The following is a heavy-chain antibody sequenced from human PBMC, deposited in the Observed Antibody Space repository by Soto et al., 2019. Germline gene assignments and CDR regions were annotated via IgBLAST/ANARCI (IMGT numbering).Heavy chain of an antibody. Sequence: QVQLQESGPGLVKPSQTLSLTCTVSGGSISSGGYYWNWIRQHPGKGLEWIGYIYYSGSTYYNPSRKSRVTISVDTSKSQFSLKLSSVTAADTAVYYCASVVVAASYYFDYWGQGTLVTVSS. J-gene: IGHJ4*02. CDR3: ASVVVAASYYFDY. D-gene: IGHD2-15*01. CDR1: GGSISSGGYY. CDR2: IYYSGST. V-gene: IGHV4-31*03.